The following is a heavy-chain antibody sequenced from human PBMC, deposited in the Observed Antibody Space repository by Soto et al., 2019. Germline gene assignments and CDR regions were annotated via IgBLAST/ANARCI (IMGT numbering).Heavy chain of an antibody. CDR2: IYYRGST. V-gene: IGHV4-31*03. J-gene: IGHJ6*02. CDR1: GGSISSGGYY. Sequence: QVQLQESDPGLVKPSQTLSLTYTVSGGSISSGGYYWSWIRQQPGKGLEWIGYIYYRGSTYYNPFIQSRGTLRVEQSKNPVSLKQSPVTAADTAGYYCAKVCGGDCHNGMDVWGQGTTVTVSS. CDR3: AKVCGGDCHNGMDV. D-gene: IGHD2-21*02.